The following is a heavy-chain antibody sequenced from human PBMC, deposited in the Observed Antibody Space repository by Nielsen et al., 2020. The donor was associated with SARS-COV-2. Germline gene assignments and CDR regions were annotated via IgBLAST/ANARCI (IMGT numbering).Heavy chain of an antibody. V-gene: IGHV3-11*06. CDR3: ARDLGSSWYRSYYYYGMDV. Sequence: VRQMPGKGLEWVSYISSSSYTNYADSVKGRFTISRDNSKNTLYLQMNSLRAEDTAVYYCARDLGSSWYRSYYYYGMDVWGQGTTVTVSS. CDR2: ISSSSYT. J-gene: IGHJ6*02. D-gene: IGHD6-13*01.